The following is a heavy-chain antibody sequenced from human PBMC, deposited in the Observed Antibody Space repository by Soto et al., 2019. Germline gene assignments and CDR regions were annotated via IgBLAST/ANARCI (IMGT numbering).Heavy chain of an antibody. Sequence: EVRLVESGGGLVQPGGSLRLSCAASGFTFFSYSMNWVRQAPGKGLEWVSYISTGGGTIYYADSVKGRFNISRDNAKYSMCLQMHSLRAEDTAVYHCATGRGIYWGQGILVTVSS. CDR3: ATGRGIY. V-gene: IGHV3-48*01. CDR2: ISTGGGTI. CDR1: GFTFFSYS. D-gene: IGHD3-10*01. J-gene: IGHJ1*01.